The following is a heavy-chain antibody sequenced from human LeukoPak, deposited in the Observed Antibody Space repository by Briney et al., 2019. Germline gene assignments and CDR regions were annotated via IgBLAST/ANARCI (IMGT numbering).Heavy chain of an antibody. CDR2: ISSSSTNM. CDR1: GFTFSTYS. J-gene: IGHJ1*01. Sequence: PGGSLRLSCAASGFTFSTYSMNWVRQAPGKGLQWVSYISSSSTNMYYAGSVKGRFSISRDNSKNTLYLQMNSLRAEDTALYYCAKKVVVGATSPYSDFQDWGQGTLVTVSS. V-gene: IGHV3-48*01. CDR3: AKKVVVGATSPYSDFQD. D-gene: IGHD1-26*01.